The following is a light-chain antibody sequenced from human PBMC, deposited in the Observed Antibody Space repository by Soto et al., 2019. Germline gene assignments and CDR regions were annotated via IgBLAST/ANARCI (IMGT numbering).Light chain of an antibody. J-gene: IGKJ1*01. V-gene: IGKV1-5*03. CDR2: RAS. CDR3: QQYSGDPWT. Sequence: DVQMTQSPSTLSASVGDRVTITCRASQSVNTWLAWFQQKPGKAPKVLIYRASNLETGVPSRFSGSGSGTEFILTISSLQPDDFATYSCQQYSGDPWTFGQGTKVEIK. CDR1: QSVNTW.